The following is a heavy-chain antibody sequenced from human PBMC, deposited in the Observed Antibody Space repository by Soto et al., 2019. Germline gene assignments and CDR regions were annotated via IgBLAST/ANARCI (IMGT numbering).Heavy chain of an antibody. D-gene: IGHD5-12*01. CDR2: IDGDEDSTT. CDR1: GFTFNSYW. J-gene: IGHJ4*02. V-gene: IGHV3-74*01. CDR3: VKDRHGGY. Sequence: EVQLVESGGGLVQPGGSLRLSCAASGFTFNSYWMQWVRHAPGKGLEWVSRIDGDEDSTTNYADSVKGRFTISRDNVKKPVYLQMDRLGGEDTGVYYCVKDRHGGYWGQGTLVTVSS.